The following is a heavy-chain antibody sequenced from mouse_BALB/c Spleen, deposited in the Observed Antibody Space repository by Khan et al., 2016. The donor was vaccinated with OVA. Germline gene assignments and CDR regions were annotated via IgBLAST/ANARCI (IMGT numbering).Heavy chain of an antibody. D-gene: IGHD2-2*01. Sequence: LQQSGPELMKPGTSVKISCKASGYSFTTYYIHWVIQTHGKSLEWIGYIDPFSGGTTYNQKFKGKATLTVDKSSSTAYIHLSNLTSEDSVVYYCTRHGYVAWFTYWGQGTLVTVSA. J-gene: IGHJ3*01. CDR2: IDPFSGGT. CDR3: TRHGYVAWFTY. V-gene: IGHV1S135*01. CDR1: GYSFTTYY.